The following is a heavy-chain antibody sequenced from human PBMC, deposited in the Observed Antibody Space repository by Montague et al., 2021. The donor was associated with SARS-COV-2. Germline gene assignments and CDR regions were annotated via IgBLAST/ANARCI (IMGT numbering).Heavy chain of an antibody. CDR1: GGSVSSISSH. V-gene: IGHV4-39*01. J-gene: IGHJ4*02. CDR3: ARLYGSSFDY. Sequence: SETLSLTCTVSGGSVSSISSHWGWIRQPPGKGLEYIGSFYYAGGTQYNPSLKSRVTISVDMSNDQFSLKMNSVTAADTAVYFCARLYGSSFDYWGQGTLVTVSP. CDR2: FYYAGGT. D-gene: IGHD4-17*01.